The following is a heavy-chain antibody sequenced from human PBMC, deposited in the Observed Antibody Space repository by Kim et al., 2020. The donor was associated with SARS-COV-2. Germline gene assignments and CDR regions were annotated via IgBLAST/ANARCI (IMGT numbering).Heavy chain of an antibody. Sequence: SVKVSCKASGFTFTSSAVQWVRQARGQRLEWIGWIVVGSGNTNYAQKFQERVTITRDMSTSTAYMELSSLRSEDTAVYYCAAERYKTRLYWYFDLWGRGTLVTVSS. J-gene: IGHJ2*01. CDR1: GFTFTSSA. V-gene: IGHV1-58*01. CDR3: AAERYKTRLYWYFDL. D-gene: IGHD5-18*01. CDR2: IVVGSGNT.